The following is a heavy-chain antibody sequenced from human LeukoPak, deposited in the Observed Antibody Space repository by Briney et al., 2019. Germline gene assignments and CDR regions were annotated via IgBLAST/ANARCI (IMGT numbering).Heavy chain of an antibody. CDR3: TTEGLWFGNTDY. V-gene: IGHV3-15*01. D-gene: IGHD3-10*01. J-gene: IGHJ4*02. CDR1: EFTFSNAW. Sequence: GGSLRLSCAGSEFTFSNAWMSWVRQAPGKGLEWVGRIKSKTDGGTTDYAAPVKGGFTISRDDSKNTLYLQMDSLKTEDTAVYYCTTEGLWFGNTDYWGQGTLVTVSS. CDR2: IKSKTDGGTT.